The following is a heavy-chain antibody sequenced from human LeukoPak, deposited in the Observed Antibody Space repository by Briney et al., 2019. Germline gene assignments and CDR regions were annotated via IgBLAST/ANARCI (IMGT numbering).Heavy chain of an antibody. Sequence: GGSLRLSCAASGFTFDDYAMHWVRQAPGKGLEWVSGISWNSGSIGYADSVKGRFTISRDNAKNSLYLQMNSLRAEDTALYYCAKDTDYGGNSGFDYWGHGTLVTVSS. CDR1: GFTFDDYA. J-gene: IGHJ4*01. V-gene: IGHV3-9*01. CDR3: AKDTDYGGNSGFDY. D-gene: IGHD4-23*01. CDR2: ISWNSGSI.